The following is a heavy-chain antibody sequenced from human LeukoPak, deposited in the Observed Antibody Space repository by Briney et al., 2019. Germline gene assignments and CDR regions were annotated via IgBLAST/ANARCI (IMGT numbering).Heavy chain of an antibody. CDR2: IIPILGIA. CDR3: ALPGEYYYDSSGSYAFDI. V-gene: IGHV1-69*04. Sequence: SVKVSCKASGGTFSSYAISWVRQAPGQGLEWMGRIIPILGIANYAQKFQGRVTITADKSTSTAYMELSSLRSEDTAVYYCALPGEYYYDSSGSYAFDIWGQGTMVTVSS. J-gene: IGHJ3*02. D-gene: IGHD3-22*01. CDR1: GGTFSSYA.